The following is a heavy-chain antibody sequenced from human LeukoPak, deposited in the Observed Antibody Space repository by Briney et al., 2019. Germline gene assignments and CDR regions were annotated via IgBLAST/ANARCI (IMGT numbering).Heavy chain of an antibody. J-gene: IGHJ3*02. CDR2: IYYSGST. D-gene: IGHD2-15*01. CDR3: ARAPKPLGYCSGGSCHHYAFDI. CDR1: GGSISSGGYY. V-gene: IGHV4-31*03. Sequence: SQTLSLTCSVSGGSISSGGYYWSWIRQYPGKGLEWIGYIYYSGSTYYNPSLKSRLTISVDTSKNQFSLKLSSVTAADTAVYYCARAPKPLGYCSGGSCHHYAFDIWGQGTMVTVSS.